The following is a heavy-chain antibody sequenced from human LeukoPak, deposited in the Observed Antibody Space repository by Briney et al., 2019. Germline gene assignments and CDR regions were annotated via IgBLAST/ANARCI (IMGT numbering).Heavy chain of an antibody. Sequence: GSLSLSCVASGFSISRHWMSWVRPAPGKGPEWGSFIPYDGSNQSYTDSVKGRFTISRPNSKTTLYLQINSLRAEDTAAYFCAKGGYCSNTSCHLLPYVCWGQGTLVSVSS. CDR2: IPYDGSNQ. CDR3: AKGGYCSNTSCHLLPYVC. D-gene: IGHD2-2*01. CDR1: GFSISRHW. V-gene: IGHV3-30*02. J-gene: IGHJ4*02.